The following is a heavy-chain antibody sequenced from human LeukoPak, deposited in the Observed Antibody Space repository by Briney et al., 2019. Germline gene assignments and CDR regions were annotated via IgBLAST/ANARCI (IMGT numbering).Heavy chain of an antibody. CDR3: AKDRETTASGTFDY. CDR1: GFTFDKYG. Sequence: GRSLRLSCAASGFTFDKYGMHYIRQAPGKGLEWVAVILEDGRIKKYADSVKDRFTISRDNTNNTLYLQMNRLRAEDTGIYFCAKDRETTASGTFDYWGLGTLVVVSS. V-gene: IGHV3-30*18. D-gene: IGHD1-1*01. CDR2: ILEDGRIK. J-gene: IGHJ4*02.